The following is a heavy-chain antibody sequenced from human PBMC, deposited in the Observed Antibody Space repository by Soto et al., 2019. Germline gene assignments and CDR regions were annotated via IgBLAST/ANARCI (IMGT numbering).Heavy chain of an antibody. CDR1: GFTFGIFG. CDR2: ISYDGSNK. D-gene: IGHD5-12*01. Sequence: QVQLVESGGGVVQPGRSLRLSCAASGFTFGIFGMHWVRQAPGKGLEWVTVISYDGSNKYYGDSVKGRFTISRDNSKNTLYLQRNSLRAEDTAVYYCAKGSTRWLQSLLDYWGQGTLVTVSS. J-gene: IGHJ4*02. V-gene: IGHV3-30*18. CDR3: AKGSTRWLQSLLDY.